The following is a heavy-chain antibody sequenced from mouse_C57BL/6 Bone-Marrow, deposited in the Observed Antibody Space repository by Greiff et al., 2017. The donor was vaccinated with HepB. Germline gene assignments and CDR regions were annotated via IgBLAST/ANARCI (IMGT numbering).Heavy chain of an antibody. CDR3: ARNYNYSNYEGYFDV. V-gene: IGHV2-2*01. J-gene: IGHJ1*03. CDR1: GFSFTSYG. Sequence: QVQLQQSGPGLVQPSQCLSITCTVSGFSFTSYGVHWVRQSPGKGLEWLGVIWSGGSTDYNAAFISRLSISKDNSKSQVFFKMNSLQADDTAIYYCARNYNYSNYEGYFDVWGTGTTVTVSS. D-gene: IGHD2-5*01. CDR2: IWSGGST.